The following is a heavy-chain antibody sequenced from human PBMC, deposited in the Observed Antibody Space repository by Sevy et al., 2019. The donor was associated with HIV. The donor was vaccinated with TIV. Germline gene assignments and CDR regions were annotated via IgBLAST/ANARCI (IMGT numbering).Heavy chain of an antibody. J-gene: IGHJ6*02. D-gene: IGHD5-18*01. CDR1: GYSFTSYW. CDR3: ARHVDTAMVRYYYGMDV. V-gene: IGHV5-51*01. CDR2: IYPGDSDT. Sequence: GESLKISCEGSGYSFTSYWIGWVRQMPGKGLEWMGIIYPGDSDTRYSPSFQGQVTISADKSISTAYLQWSSLKASDTAMYYCARHVDTAMVRYYYGMDVWGQGTTVTVSS.